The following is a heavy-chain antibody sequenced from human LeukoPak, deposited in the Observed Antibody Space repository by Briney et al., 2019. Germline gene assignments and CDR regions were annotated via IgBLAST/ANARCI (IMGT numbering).Heavy chain of an antibody. CDR1: GGPLSNHY. CDR3: ARFSSGCTTDSCYLSD. J-gene: IGHJ4*02. Sequence: PSETLSLTRTVSGGPLSNHYWSWIRQPPGKGLELVGHIHDTGNTFYNPSLRGRATISLDTSNSQFSLRLTSMTTADTAVYYCARFSSGCTTDSCYLSDWGQGTLVTVS. V-gene: IGHV4-59*11. CDR2: IHDTGNT. D-gene: IGHD2-2*01.